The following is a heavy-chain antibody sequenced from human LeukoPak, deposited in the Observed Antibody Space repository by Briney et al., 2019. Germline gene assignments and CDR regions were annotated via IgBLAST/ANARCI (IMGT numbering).Heavy chain of an antibody. CDR3: ASRRNYYDSSGHYYGFNY. V-gene: IGHV4-59*02. D-gene: IGHD3-22*01. CDR2: IYYSGST. CDR1: GDSVSSYY. J-gene: IGHJ4*02. Sequence: SETLSLTCSVSGDSVSSYYWSWIRQPPGKGLEWIGYIYYSGSTNYNPSLKSRVTISVDTSKNQFSLKLSSVTAADTAVYYCASRRNYYDSSGHYYGFNYWGQGTLVAVSS.